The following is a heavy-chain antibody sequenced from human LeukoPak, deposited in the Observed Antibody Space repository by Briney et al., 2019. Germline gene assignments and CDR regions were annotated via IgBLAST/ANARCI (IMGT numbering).Heavy chain of an antibody. D-gene: IGHD2-2*01. CDR1: GGSFSSSTW. J-gene: IGHJ6*02. CDR2: IYHSGST. V-gene: IGHV4-4*02. CDR3: ARFQSSSSWDYYYGLDV. Sequence: SGTLSLTCDVSGGSFSSSTWWSWVRQPPGRGLEWIGEIYHSGSTNYNPSLKSRVTISVDTSKNQVSLKLSSVTAADTAVYYCARFQSSSSWDYYYGLDVWGQGTTVTVSS.